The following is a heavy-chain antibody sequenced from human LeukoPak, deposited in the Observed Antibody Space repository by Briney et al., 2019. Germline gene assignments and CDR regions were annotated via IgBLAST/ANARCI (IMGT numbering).Heavy chain of an antibody. Sequence: PSQTLSLTCTVSGDSISSGGYYWTWIRQLPGKGLEWIGYISDSGSTYYNPSLKSRITTSIDTSKNQFSLRLSSVTAADTAVYYCARACTSTSCYLIWGQGTLVTVSS. CDR1: GDSISSGGYY. V-gene: IGHV4-31*03. CDR3: ARACTSTSCYLI. CDR2: ISDSGST. D-gene: IGHD2-2*01. J-gene: IGHJ4*02.